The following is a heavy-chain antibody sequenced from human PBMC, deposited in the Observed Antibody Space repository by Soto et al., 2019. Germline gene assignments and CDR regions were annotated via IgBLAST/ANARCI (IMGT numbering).Heavy chain of an antibody. D-gene: IGHD1-7*01. CDR1: GFTFSSYG. J-gene: IGHJ6*02. CDR2: ISYDGSNK. Sequence: QVQLVESGGGVVQPGRSLRLSCAASGFTFSSYGMHWVRQAPGKGLEWVAVISYDGSNKYYADSVKGRFTISRDNSKNTRYLQMNSLRAEDTAVYYCAKGGYNWNYVGYYGMDVWGQGTTVTVSS. V-gene: IGHV3-30*18. CDR3: AKGGYNWNYVGYYGMDV.